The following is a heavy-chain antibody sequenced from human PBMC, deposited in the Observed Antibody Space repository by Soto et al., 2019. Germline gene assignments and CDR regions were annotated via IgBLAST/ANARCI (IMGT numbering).Heavy chain of an antibody. CDR3: ATTATGITMVRGVIRPYYYYGMDV. CDR1: GYTLTELS. J-gene: IGHJ6*02. Sequence: GASVKVSCKVSGYTLTELSMHWVRQAPGKGLEWMGGFDPEDGETIYAQKFQGRVTMTEDTSTDTAYMELSSLRSEDTAVYYCATTATGITMVRGVIRPYYYYGMDVWGQGTTVTVSS. CDR2: FDPEDGET. V-gene: IGHV1-24*01. D-gene: IGHD3-10*01.